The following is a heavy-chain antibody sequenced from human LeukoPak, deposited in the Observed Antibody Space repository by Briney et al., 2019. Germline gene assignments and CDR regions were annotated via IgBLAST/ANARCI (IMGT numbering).Heavy chain of an antibody. V-gene: IGHV3-74*01. D-gene: IGHD2/OR15-2a*01. CDR2: LDRDGTTT. CDR3: VRDTENIGYDAFEF. CDR1: GFTFSTYW. Sequence: GGSLRLSCVASGFTFSTYWMHWVRQAPGEGLEWVSRLDRDGTTTSYADSVYGRFTISRDNAKGTLYLQMRSLRAEDTAVYYCVRDTENIGYDAFEFWGHGTLVTVST. J-gene: IGHJ5*01.